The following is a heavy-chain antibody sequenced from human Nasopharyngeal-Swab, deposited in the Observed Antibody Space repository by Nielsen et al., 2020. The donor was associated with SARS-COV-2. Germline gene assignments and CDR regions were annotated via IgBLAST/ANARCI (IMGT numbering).Heavy chain of an antibody. D-gene: IGHD4-17*01. V-gene: IGHV3-48*04. Sequence: WIRQPPGKGLEWVSYIYSTNSTIYYADSVKGRFTISRDNAKNSLSLQMNSLRAEDTAVYYCARDKRLRGDYVFDYWGQGTLVTVSS. CDR2: IYSTNSTI. CDR3: ARDKRLRGDYVFDY. J-gene: IGHJ4*02.